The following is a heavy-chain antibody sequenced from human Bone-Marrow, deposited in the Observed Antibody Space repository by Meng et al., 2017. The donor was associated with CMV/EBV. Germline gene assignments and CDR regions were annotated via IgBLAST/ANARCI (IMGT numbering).Heavy chain of an antibody. Sequence: GSLRLSCAVYGGSFSGYYWSWIRQPPGKGLEWIGEINHSGSTNYNPSLKSRVTISVDTSKNQFSLKLSSVTAADTAVYYCASNRIVVVPAAMDYYYYYGMDVWGQGTTVTASS. CDR2: INHSGST. CDR1: GGSFSGYY. J-gene: IGHJ6*02. D-gene: IGHD2-2*01. V-gene: IGHV4-34*01. CDR3: ASNRIVVVPAAMDYYYYYGMDV.